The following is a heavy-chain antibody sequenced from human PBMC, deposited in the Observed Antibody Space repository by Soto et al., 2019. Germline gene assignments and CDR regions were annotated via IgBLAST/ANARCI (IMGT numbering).Heavy chain of an antibody. Sequence: QVQLVESGGGVIQPGRSLRLSCKASGFTFSDFGMHWVRQAPGKGLEWVSAIWYDGSYQYYADPVRGRFTTSRDNSNNTLFLQMNILRVEDTAVYYCARDRLITYGAKIAPDHWGQGALVTVSS. J-gene: IGHJ5*02. D-gene: IGHD3-16*01. CDR3: ARDRLITYGAKIAPDH. CDR1: GFTFSDFG. CDR2: IWYDGSYQ. V-gene: IGHV3-33*01.